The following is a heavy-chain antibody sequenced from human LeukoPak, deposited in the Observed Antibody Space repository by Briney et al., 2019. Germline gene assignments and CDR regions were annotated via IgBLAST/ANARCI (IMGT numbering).Heavy chain of an antibody. CDR1: GYRFSSNH. CDR2: IKPGGGGT. Sequence: ASVKVSCKASGYRFSSNHMHWVRQAPGQGLEWMGIIKPGGGGTTHAQNFQGRIALTRDTSTTTFYMDLNNLRFEDTAVYYCARDSNWAFDSWGQGTLVTVSS. J-gene: IGHJ4*02. D-gene: IGHD1-1*01. V-gene: IGHV1-46*01. CDR3: ARDSNWAFDS.